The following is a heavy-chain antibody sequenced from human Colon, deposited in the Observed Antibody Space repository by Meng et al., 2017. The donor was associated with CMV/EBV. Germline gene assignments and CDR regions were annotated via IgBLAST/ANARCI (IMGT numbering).Heavy chain of an antibody. V-gene: IGHV3-30*04. J-gene: IGHJ6*02. Sequence: GGSLRLSCAASGFPFSAHAMHWVRQAPGKGLEWVAVMSYDTKNKYHADSVKDRFSISRDNYKNMLFLQMNNLRAEDTAVYYCARGPQGISSYFYYGLDVWGRGTTVTVSS. CDR2: MSYDTKNK. CDR3: ARGPQGISSYFYYGLDV. CDR1: GFPFSAHA. D-gene: IGHD3-3*02.